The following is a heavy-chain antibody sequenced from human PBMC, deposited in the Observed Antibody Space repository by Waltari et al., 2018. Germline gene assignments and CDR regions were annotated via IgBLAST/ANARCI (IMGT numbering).Heavy chain of an antibody. CDR3: ARGRDRGAAPYFDY. D-gene: IGHD6-6*01. CDR1: GYTFTSYA. Sequence: QVQLVQSGAEVKKPGASVTVSCKASGYTFTSYAMHWVRQAPGQRLEWMGWINAGNGNTKYSQEFQGRVTITRDTSASTAYMELSSLRSEDMAVYYCARGRDRGAAPYFDYWGQGTLVTVSS. J-gene: IGHJ4*02. CDR2: INAGNGNT. V-gene: IGHV1-3*03.